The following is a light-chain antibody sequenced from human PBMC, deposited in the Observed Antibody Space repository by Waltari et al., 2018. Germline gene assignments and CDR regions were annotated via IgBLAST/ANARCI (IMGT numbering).Light chain of an antibody. CDR3: QQSNSFPQT. CDR2: AAS. CDR1: QGISSW. V-gene: IGKV1-12*01. J-gene: IGKJ1*01. Sequence: DIQITQFPSSVSASVGDRVTITCRASQGISSWIAGYQQKPRKAPKLLIYAASRMQSGVPSRFIGSGSGTDFSLTINSLQPEDFATFYCQQSNSFPQTFGQGTKVEIK.